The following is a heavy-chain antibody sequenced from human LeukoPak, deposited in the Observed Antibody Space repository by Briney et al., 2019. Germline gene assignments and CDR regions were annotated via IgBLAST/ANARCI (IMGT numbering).Heavy chain of an antibody. CDR1: GFTFSSYW. V-gene: IGHV3-74*01. D-gene: IGHD2-2*01. CDR3: ARDPDIVVVPAAPPFDY. Sequence: GGSLRLSCAASGFTFSSYWMHWVRQAPGKGLVWVSRINSDGSSTRYADSVKGRFTISRDNAKNTLYLQMNSLRAEDTAVYYCARDPDIVVVPAAPPFDYWGQGTLVTVSS. CDR2: INSDGSST. J-gene: IGHJ4*02.